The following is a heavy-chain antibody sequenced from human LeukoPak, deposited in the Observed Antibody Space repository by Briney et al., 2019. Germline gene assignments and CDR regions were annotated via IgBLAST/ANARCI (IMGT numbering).Heavy chain of an antibody. V-gene: IGHV3-64*01. CDR2: ISSNGGST. Sequence: PGGSLRLSCAASGFTFSSYAMPWVRQAPGKGLEYVSAISSNGGSTYYANSVKGRFTISRDNSKNTLYLQMGSLRAEDMAVYYCARDPYGDYALDYWGQGTLVTVSS. CDR3: ARDPYGDYALDY. CDR1: GFTFSSYA. D-gene: IGHD4-17*01. J-gene: IGHJ4*02.